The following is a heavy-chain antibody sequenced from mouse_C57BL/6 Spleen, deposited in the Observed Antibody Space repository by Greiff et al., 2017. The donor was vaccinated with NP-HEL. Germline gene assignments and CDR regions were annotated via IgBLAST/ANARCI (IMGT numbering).Heavy chain of an antibody. Sequence: EVQLQQSGPELVKPGASVKIPCKASGYTFTDYNMDWVKQSHGKSLEWIGDINPNNGGTIYNQKFKGKATLTVDKSSSTAYMELRSLTSEDTAVYYCAREGRLLWSTYAMDYWGQGTSVTVSS. CDR3: AREGRLLWSTYAMDY. CDR1: GYTFTDYN. D-gene: IGHD2-1*01. V-gene: IGHV1-18*01. J-gene: IGHJ4*01. CDR2: INPNNGGT.